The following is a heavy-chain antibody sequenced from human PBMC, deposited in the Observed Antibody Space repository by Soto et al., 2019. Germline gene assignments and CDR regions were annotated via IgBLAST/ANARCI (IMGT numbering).Heavy chain of an antibody. Sequence: PGGSLRLSCAASGFTVSNTYMTWVRQPPGKGLECVSVIYTAGGTNYADSVEGRFIISRDNSKNTLYLQMNSLRAEDTAVYYCARALPVAKGGFDPWGPGTLVTVSS. CDR1: GFTVSNTY. CDR2: IYTAGGT. D-gene: IGHD2-2*01. V-gene: IGHV3-53*01. J-gene: IGHJ5*02. CDR3: ARALPVAKGGFDP.